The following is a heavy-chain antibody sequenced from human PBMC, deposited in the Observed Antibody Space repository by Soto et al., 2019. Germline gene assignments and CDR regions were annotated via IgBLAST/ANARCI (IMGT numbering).Heavy chain of an antibody. V-gene: IGHV1-69*01. J-gene: IGHJ6*02. Sequence: QVQLVQSGAEVKKPGSSVKVSCKASGGTFSTHAIIWVRQAPGHGLEWMGGIIPISGTTYYTQQFQGRVTITADEPTSTAFLELSSLKSDGTAVFFCARGYCSGGNCYSGMDVWGQGTMVTVSS. CDR3: ARGYCSGGNCYSGMDV. CDR2: IIPISGTT. CDR1: GGTFSTHA. D-gene: IGHD2-15*01.